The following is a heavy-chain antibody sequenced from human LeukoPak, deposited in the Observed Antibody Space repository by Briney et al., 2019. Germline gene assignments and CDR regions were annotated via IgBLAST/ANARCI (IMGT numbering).Heavy chain of an antibody. Sequence: GESLKISCKSSGYDFTTYWIGWVRKMSGKGLEWMAIIHPADSTIHHSPSSQGQVIISADKSISTVYLQWSSLKASDTAMYYCARRGYYTSGTSDYWGQGTLVSVSS. CDR3: ARRGYYTSGTSDY. CDR1: GYDFTTYW. D-gene: IGHD3-3*01. J-gene: IGHJ4*02. CDR2: IHPADSTI. V-gene: IGHV5-51*01.